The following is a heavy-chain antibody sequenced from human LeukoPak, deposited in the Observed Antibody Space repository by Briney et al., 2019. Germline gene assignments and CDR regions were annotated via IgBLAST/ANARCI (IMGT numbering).Heavy chain of an antibody. CDR3: ARTGIAAAGTRNVGV. CDR1: GGSFSGYY. J-gene: IGHJ4*02. Sequence: SETLSLTCAVYGGSFSGYYWSWIRQPPGKGLEWIGEINHSGSTNYNPSLKSRVTISVDTSKNQFPLKLSSVTAADTAVYYCARTGIAAAGTRNVGVWGQGTLVTVSS. D-gene: IGHD6-13*01. V-gene: IGHV4-34*01. CDR2: INHSGST.